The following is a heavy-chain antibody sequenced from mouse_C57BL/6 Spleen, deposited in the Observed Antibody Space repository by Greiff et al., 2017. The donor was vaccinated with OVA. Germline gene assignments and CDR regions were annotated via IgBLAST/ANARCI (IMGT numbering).Heavy chain of an antibody. V-gene: IGHV1-53*01. CDR3: ERFRYDYDDAMDY. CDR2: INPSNGGT. CDR1: GYTFTSYW. J-gene: IGHJ4*01. D-gene: IGHD2-4*01. Sequence: VKLQQPGTELVKPGASVKLSCKASGYTFTSYWMHWVKQRPGQGLEWIGNINPSNGGTNYNEKFKSKATLTVDKSSSTAYMQLSSLTSEDSAVYYCERFRYDYDDAMDYWGQGTSVTVSS.